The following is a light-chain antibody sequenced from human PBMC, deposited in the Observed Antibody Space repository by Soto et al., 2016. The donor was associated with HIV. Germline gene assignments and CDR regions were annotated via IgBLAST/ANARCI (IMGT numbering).Light chain of an antibody. CDR3: QKYNSAPFT. J-gene: IGKJ3*01. Sequence: DIQMTQSPSSLPASIGDRVTITCRASQGISNYLAWYQQKPGKVPKVLIYTASTLQSGVPSRFSGSGSGTDFTLTISSLQPEDVATYYCQKYNSAPFTFGLDQSGYQT. V-gene: IGKV1-27*01. CDR2: TAS. CDR1: QGISNY.